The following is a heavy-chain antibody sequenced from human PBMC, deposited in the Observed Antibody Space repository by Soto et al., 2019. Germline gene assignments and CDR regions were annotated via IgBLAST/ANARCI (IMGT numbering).Heavy chain of an antibody. CDR1: GGSISGSSYY. CDR3: ARSSAVITTLDYFDY. J-gene: IGHJ4*02. V-gene: IGHV4-39*01. Sequence: QLQLQESGPGLVKPSETLSLTCTVSGGSISGSSYYWGWIRQPPGKGLEWIGSIYYSGSTYYNPSLKSRVTISVETSKNQFSLKLSSVTAADTAVYYCARSSAVITTLDYFDYWGQGTLVTVSS. CDR2: IYYSGST. D-gene: IGHD3-22*01.